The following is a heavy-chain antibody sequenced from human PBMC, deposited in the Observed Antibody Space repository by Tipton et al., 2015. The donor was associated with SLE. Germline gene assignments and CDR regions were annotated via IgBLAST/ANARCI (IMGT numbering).Heavy chain of an antibody. CDR3: ARVGYCTTGVCPPYFDY. CDR1: GYPFSSYG. D-gene: IGHD2-8*01. V-gene: IGHV1-18*04. CDR2: ISAYDGKT. J-gene: IGHJ4*02. Sequence: QLVQSGAEVKKPGASVKVSCEASGYPFSSYGLSWVRQAPGQGLEWMGWISAYDGKTNYGQKFKGRVTMTTDTSTRTAYIELRSLRSDDTAVYYCARVGYCTTGVCPPYFDYWGQGSRITVSS.